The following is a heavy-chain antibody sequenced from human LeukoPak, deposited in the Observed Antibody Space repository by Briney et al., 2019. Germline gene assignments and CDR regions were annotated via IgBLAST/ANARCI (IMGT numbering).Heavy chain of an antibody. Sequence: GESLKISCKGSGYSFTSYWIGWVRQMPGKGLEWMGIIYPGDSDTRYSPSFQGQVTISADKSISTAYLQWSSLKASDTAMYYCARRRDSSGSEGAVGAFDIWGQGTMVTVSS. V-gene: IGHV5-51*01. CDR3: ARRRDSSGSEGAVGAFDI. CDR1: GYSFTSYW. J-gene: IGHJ3*02. CDR2: IYPGDSDT. D-gene: IGHD3-22*01.